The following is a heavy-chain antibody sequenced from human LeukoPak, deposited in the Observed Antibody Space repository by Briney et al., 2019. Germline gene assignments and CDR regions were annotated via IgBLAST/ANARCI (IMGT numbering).Heavy chain of an antibody. CDR2: ISYDGSNK. CDR3: ARVGGNPYGGYPEGDDY. Sequence: GGSLRLSCAASGFTFSSYAMHWVRQAPGKGLEWVAVISYDGSNKYYADSVKGRFTISRDNSKNTLYLQMNSLRAEDTAVYYCARVGGNPYGGYPEGDDYWGQGTLVTVSS. D-gene: IGHD5-12*01. CDR1: GFTFSSYA. J-gene: IGHJ4*02. V-gene: IGHV3-30*04.